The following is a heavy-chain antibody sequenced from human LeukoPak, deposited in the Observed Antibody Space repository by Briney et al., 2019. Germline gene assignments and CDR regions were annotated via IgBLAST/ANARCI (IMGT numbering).Heavy chain of an antibody. CDR1: GGSISSGDYY. J-gene: IGHJ6*03. D-gene: IGHD1-26*01. CDR3: ARNSGSLPYYYYYYMDV. Sequence: SQTLSLTCTVSGGSISSGDYYWSWIRQPSGKGLEWIGYIYYSGSTYYNPSLKSRVTISVDTSKNQFSLKLSSVTAADTAVYYCARNSGSLPYYYYYYMDVWGKGTTVTVSS. CDR2: IYYSGST. V-gene: IGHV4-30-4*08.